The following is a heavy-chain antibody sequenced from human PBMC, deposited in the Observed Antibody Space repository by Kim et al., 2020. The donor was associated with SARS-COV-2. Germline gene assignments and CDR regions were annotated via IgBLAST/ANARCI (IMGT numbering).Heavy chain of an antibody. J-gene: IGHJ4*02. CDR3: ARDYYYDSSGFDY. D-gene: IGHD3-22*01. CDR1: GGSFSGYY. CDR2: INHSGST. V-gene: IGHV4-34*01. Sequence: SETLSLTCAVYGGSFSGYYWSWIRQPPGKGLEWIGEINHSGSTNYNPSLKSRVTISVDTSKNQFSLKLSSVTAADTAVYYCARDYYYDSSGFDYWGQGTLVTVSS.